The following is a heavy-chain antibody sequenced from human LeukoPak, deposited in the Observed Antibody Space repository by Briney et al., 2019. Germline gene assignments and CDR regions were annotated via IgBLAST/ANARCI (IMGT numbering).Heavy chain of an antibody. D-gene: IGHD3-22*01. CDR2: ISAYNGNT. V-gene: IGHV1-18*01. J-gene: IGHJ5*02. CDR3: ARDFSSAAPTWFDP. Sequence: EASVKVSCKASGYTFTSYGISWVRQAPGQGLEWMGWISAYNGNTNYAQKLQGRVTMTTDTSTSTAYMELRSLRSEDTAVYYCARDFSSAAPTWFDPWGQGTLVTVSS. CDR1: GYTFTSYG.